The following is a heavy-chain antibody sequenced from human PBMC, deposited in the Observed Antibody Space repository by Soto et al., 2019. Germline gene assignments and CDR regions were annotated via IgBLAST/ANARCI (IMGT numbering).Heavy chain of an antibody. CDR1: GGTFSSYT. J-gene: IGHJ4*02. D-gene: IGHD3-22*01. CDR3: ARGEGYDSQLDY. V-gene: IGHV1-69*02. Sequence: QVQLVQSGAEVKKPGSSVKVSCKASGGTFSSYTISWVRQAPGQGLEWMGRIIPILGIANYAQKFQSRVTITADKCASTGSMELSSVRSEDTAVYYCARGEGYDSQLDYWGQGTLVTVSS. CDR2: IIPILGIA.